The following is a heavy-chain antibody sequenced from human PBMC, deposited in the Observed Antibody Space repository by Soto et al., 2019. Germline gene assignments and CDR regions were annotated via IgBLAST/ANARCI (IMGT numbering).Heavy chain of an antibody. J-gene: IGHJ6*02. CDR3: ARGLWELPPYYYYGMDV. Sequence: ASVKVSCKASGGTFSSCAISWVRQAPGQGLEWMGGIIPIFGTANYAQKFQGRVTITADESTSTAYMELSSLRSEDTAVYYCARGLWELPPYYYYGMDVWGQGTTVTVSS. CDR2: IIPIFGTA. D-gene: IGHD1-26*01. V-gene: IGHV1-69*13. CDR1: GGTFSSCA.